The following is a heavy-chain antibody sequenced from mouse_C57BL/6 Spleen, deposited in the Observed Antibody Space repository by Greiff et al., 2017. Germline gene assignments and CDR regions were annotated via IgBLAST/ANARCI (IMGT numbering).Heavy chain of an antibody. CDR1: GYTFTDYE. D-gene: IGHD2-1*01. J-gene: IGHJ2*01. V-gene: IGHV1-15*01. CDR2: IDPDTGGT. Sequence: VQLQQSGAELVRPGASVTLSCKASGYTFTDYEMNWVKQTPVHGLEWIGAIDPDTGGTAYNQKFKVKAILTADTSSRTAYMELRILTSEDSAVYYCTGDGNSYYFCCWGQGPTLTVSS. CDR3: TGDGNSYYFCC.